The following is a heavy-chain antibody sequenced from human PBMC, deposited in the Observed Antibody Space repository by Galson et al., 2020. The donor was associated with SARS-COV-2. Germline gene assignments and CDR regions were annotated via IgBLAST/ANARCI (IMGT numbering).Heavy chain of an antibody. CDR2: ISSSGTTQ. CDR3: ARDDVVVVVRDRQSYFYNGMDV. CDR1: GFTFGDYY. Sequence: GGSLRLSCAASGFTFGDYYMSWFRQAPGKGLEWVSYISSSGTTQYYAGSVKGRFTISRDNAKNSLYLQMNSLRIEDTAVYYCARDDVVVVVRDRQSYFYNGMDVWGQGTTVTVSS. D-gene: IGHD2-15*01. V-gene: IGHV3-11*01. J-gene: IGHJ6*02.